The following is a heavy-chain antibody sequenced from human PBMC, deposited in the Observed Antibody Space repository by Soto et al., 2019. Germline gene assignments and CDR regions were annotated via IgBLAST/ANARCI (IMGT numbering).Heavy chain of an antibody. CDR2: ISGSGGST. J-gene: IGHJ4*02. CDR1: GFTFSSYW. Sequence: GGSLRLSCAASGFTFSSYWMSWVRQAPGKGLEWVSAISGSGGSTYYADSVKGRFTISRDNSKNTLYLKMNSLRAEDTAVYYCAKKSGYSYGTAPDYWGQGYLVTVSS. V-gene: IGHV3-23*01. CDR3: AKKSGYSYGTAPDY. D-gene: IGHD5-18*01.